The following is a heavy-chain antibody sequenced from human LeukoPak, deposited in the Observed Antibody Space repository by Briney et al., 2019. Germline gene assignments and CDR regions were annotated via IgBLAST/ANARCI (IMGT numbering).Heavy chain of an antibody. J-gene: IGHJ6*03. D-gene: IGHD4-11*01. Sequence: SETLSLTCTVSGYSISSGYYWGWIRQPPGKGLEWLGSIYHSGSTYYNPSLKSRVTISVDTSKNQFFLKLSSVTAADTAVYYCASYSNYHYYYMDVWGKGTTVTVSS. CDR3: ASYSNYHYYYMDV. CDR1: GYSISSGYY. V-gene: IGHV4-38-2*02. CDR2: IYHSGST.